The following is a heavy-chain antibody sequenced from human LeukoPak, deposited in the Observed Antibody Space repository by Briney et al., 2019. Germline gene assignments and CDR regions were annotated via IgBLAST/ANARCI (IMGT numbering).Heavy chain of an antibody. J-gene: IGHJ4*02. D-gene: IGHD6-13*01. CDR1: GYTFTGYY. CDR2: INPNSGGT. CDR3: ARESSSRPLYFDY. Sequence: GASVKVSCKASGYTFTGYYMHWVRQAPGQGLEWMGWINPNSGGTNYAQKFQGRVTMTRDTSISTAYMELNRLRSDDTAVYYCARESSSRPLYFDYWGQGTLVTASS. V-gene: IGHV1-2*02.